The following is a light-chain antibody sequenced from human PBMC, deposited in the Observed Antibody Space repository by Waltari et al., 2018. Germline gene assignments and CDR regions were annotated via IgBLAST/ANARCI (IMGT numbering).Light chain of an antibody. J-gene: IGKJ4*01. CDR1: QSVLYSSNNKNY. Sequence: DIVMTQSPDSLAVSLGEWATINCKSSQSVLYSSNNKNYLAWYQQKPGQPPRLLIYWASTREFGVPDRFSGSGSEPDFTLTISSLQAEDVAVYYCQQYYSTPPLTFGGGTKVEIK. CDR2: WAS. V-gene: IGKV4-1*01. CDR3: QQYYSTPPLT.